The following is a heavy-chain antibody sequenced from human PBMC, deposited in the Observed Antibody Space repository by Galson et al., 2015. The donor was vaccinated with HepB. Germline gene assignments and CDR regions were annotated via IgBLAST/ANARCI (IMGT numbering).Heavy chain of an antibody. CDR1: GFTFSSYA. CDR2: ISGSGGST. J-gene: IGHJ4*02. Sequence: SLRLSCAASGFTFSSYAMSWVRQAPGKGLEWVSAISGSGGSTYYADSVKGRFTVSRDNSKNTLYLQMNSLRAEDTAVYYCAKEEGVGSSSRFVTRRGVYDYWGQGTLVTVSS. CDR3: AKEEGVGSSSRFVTRRGVYDY. D-gene: IGHD6-6*01. V-gene: IGHV3-23*01.